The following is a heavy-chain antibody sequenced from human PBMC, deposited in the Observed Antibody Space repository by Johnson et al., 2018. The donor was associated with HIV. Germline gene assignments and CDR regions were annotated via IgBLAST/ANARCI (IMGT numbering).Heavy chain of an antibody. D-gene: IGHD6-6*01. CDR3: ARDRKWVAARSGDSFDI. CDR2: IYTGGRT. Sequence: VQLVESGGGLIQRGGSLRLSCAASGFNVISNYMSWVRQAPGKGLEWVSLIYTGGRTYYADSVKGRFTISRDNAKNTLYLQMNSLRAEDTAVYYCARDRKWVAARSGDSFDIWGQGTMVTVSS. V-gene: IGHV3-53*01. CDR1: GFNVISNY. J-gene: IGHJ3*02.